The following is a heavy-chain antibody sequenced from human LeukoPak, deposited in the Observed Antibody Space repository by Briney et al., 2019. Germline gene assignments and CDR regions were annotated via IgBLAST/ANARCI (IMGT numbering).Heavy chain of an antibody. CDR3: TKDPGWERLTYQGGASDY. CDR1: GFTFSSYA. Sequence: PGGSLRLSCAASGFTFSSYAMSWVRQAPGKGLEWVSAISGSGGSTYYADSVKGRFTISRDNSKNTLHLQMNSLRIEDTAVYYCTKDPGWERLTYQGGASDYWGQGTLVTVSS. D-gene: IGHD1-1*01. J-gene: IGHJ4*02. CDR2: ISGSGGST. V-gene: IGHV3-23*01.